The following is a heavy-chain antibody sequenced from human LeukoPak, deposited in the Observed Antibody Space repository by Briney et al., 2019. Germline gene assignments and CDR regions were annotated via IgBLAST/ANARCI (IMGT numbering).Heavy chain of an antibody. CDR3: ARMGGGGYYFDY. Sequence: PAGSLRLSCAASEFPFSSYEMNWVRQAPGKGLEWVSYIGASGGPTFYADSVKGRFTISRDNAKNSLYLQMNSLRAEDTALYYCARMGGGGYYFDYWGQATLVTVSS. D-gene: IGHD1-26*01. CDR1: EFPFSSYE. V-gene: IGHV3-48*03. CDR2: IGASGGPT. J-gene: IGHJ4*02.